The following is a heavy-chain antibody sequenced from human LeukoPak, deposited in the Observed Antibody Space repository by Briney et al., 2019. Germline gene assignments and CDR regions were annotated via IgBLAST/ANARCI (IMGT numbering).Heavy chain of an antibody. Sequence: PSETLSLTCTVSGGSISSDNYYWGWIRQPPGKGLEWIGSIYYSGSTYYNPSLKSRVTISVDTSKNQFSLKLSSVTAADTAVYYCARWPSRKTYYYGSGLSGFDYWGQGTLVTVSS. V-gene: IGHV4-39*01. D-gene: IGHD3-10*01. CDR1: GGSISSDNYY. J-gene: IGHJ4*02. CDR3: ARWPSRKTYYYGSGLSGFDY. CDR2: IYYSGST.